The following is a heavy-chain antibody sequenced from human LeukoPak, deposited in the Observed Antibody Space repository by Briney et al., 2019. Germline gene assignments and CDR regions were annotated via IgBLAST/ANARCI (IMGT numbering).Heavy chain of an antibody. CDR1: GYTFTSYD. D-gene: IGHD1-26*01. CDR3: ARDGNAHKVGATRAYYYYYYMDV. J-gene: IGHJ6*03. Sequence: ASVKVSCKASGYTFTSYDINWVRQATGQGLEWMGWMNPNSGNTGYAQKFQGRVTMTRNTSISTAYMELSSLRSDDTAVYYCARDGNAHKVGATRAYYYYYYMDVWGKGTTVTVSS. CDR2: MNPNSGNT. V-gene: IGHV1-8*01.